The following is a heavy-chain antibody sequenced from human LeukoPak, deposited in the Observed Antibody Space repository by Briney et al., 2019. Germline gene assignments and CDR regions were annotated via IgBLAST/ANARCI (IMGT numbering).Heavy chain of an antibody. V-gene: IGHV1-18*01. D-gene: IGHD2-8*01. CDR2: ISAYNGNT. Sequence: ASVKVSCKASGYTFTSYGISWVRQAPGQGLECMGWISAYNGNTNYAQKLQGRVTMTTDTSTSTAYMELRSLRSDDTAVYYCARYVDCTNGVCPYYFDYWGQGTLVTVSS. CDR3: ARYVDCTNGVCPYYFDY. J-gene: IGHJ4*02. CDR1: GYTFTSYG.